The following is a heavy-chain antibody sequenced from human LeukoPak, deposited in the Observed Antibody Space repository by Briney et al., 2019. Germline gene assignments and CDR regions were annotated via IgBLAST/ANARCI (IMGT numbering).Heavy chain of an antibody. Sequence: GASVKVSCKASGYTFTDYYMHWVRQAPGQGLEWMGWINPNTGGTNYAQKFQGRVTMTRDTSISTAYMELSRLRSGDTAVYYCARDGGLATRLRGDWYFDLWGRGTLVTVSS. D-gene: IGHD2-15*01. V-gene: IGHV1-2*02. CDR2: INPNTGGT. CDR3: ARDGGLATRLRGDWYFDL. CDR1: GYTFTDYY. J-gene: IGHJ2*01.